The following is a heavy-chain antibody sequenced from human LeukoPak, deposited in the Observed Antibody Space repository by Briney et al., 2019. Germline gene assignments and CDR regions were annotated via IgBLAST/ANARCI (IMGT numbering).Heavy chain of an antibody. D-gene: IGHD3-3*01. Sequence: ASVKVSCKASGYTFTSYGISWVRQAPGQGLEWMGWISAYNGNTNYAQKLQDRVTMTEDTSTDTAYMELSSLRSEDTAVYYCATSLRFLEWLLLDYWGQGTLVTVSS. V-gene: IGHV1-18*01. CDR3: ATSLRFLEWLLLDY. J-gene: IGHJ4*02. CDR2: ISAYNGNT. CDR1: GYTFTSYG.